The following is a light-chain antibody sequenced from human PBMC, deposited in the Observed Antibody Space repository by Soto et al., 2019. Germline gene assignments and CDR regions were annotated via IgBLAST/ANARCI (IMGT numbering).Light chain of an antibody. CDR2: WGS. CDR1: PSVLYTSNKNY. Sequence: DFVMTQSPDSLAVSLGERATINCKSSPSVLYTSNKNYLAWYQQKPGQPPKLLIYWGSTRESGVPDRFSGSGSGTDFTLTISSLQAEDVAVYYCQQYYNTPLTFGGGTKVELK. V-gene: IGKV4-1*01. J-gene: IGKJ4*01. CDR3: QQYYNTPLT.